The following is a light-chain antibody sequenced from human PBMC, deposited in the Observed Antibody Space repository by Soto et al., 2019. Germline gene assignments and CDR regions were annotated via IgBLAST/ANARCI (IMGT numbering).Light chain of an antibody. V-gene: IGLV6-57*04. CDR3: QSYDSSNLQWV. J-gene: IGLJ3*02. CDR1: SGSIASNY. CDR2: EDN. Sequence: NFMLTQPHSVSDSPGKTVTISCTRSSGSIASNYVQWYQQRPGSAPTTVIYEDNQRPSGVPDRFSGSIDSSSNSASLTISGLKTEDEADYYCQSYDSSNLQWVFGGGTKLTVL.